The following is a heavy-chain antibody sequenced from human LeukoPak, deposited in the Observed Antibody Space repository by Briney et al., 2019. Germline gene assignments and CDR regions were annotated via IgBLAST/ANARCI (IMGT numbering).Heavy chain of an antibody. CDR3: ARRSSYGFYYYYYYMDV. V-gene: IGHV4-39*01. CDR1: GGTISSNSYY. J-gene: IGHJ6*03. Sequence: PSETLSLTCAASGGTISSNSYYWGRIRPPPGKGREWFGSSYYSGSTYYNPSLKSRVTISVDTSKNQFSLKLSSVTAADTAVYYCARRSSYGFYYYYYYMDVWGKGTTVTVSS. CDR2: SYYSGST. D-gene: IGHD5-18*01.